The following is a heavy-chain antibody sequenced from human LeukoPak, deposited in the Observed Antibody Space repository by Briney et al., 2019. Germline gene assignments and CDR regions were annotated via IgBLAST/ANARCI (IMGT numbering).Heavy chain of an antibody. Sequence: ASVKVSCKASRGTFSSYAISWVRQAPGQGLEWMGGIIPIFGTANYAQKLQGRVTMTTDTSTSTAYMELRSLRSDDTAVYYCARDGRYSGSYFDYWGQGTLVTVSS. CDR1: RGTFSSYA. V-gene: IGHV1-69*05. J-gene: IGHJ4*02. D-gene: IGHD1-26*01. CDR3: ARDGRYSGSYFDY. CDR2: IIPIFGTA.